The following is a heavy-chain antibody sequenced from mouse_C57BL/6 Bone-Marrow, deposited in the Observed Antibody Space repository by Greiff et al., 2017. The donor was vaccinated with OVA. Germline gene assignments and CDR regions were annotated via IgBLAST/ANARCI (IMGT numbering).Heavy chain of an antibody. Sequence: QVQLKQPGAELVKPGASVKLSCKASGYTFTSYWMHWVKQRPGRGLEWIGRIDPNSGGTKYNEKFKSKATLTVDKPSSTAYMQLSSLTSEDSAVYYCAKGTTMVTTSYCDYWGQGTTLTVSS. CDR2: IDPNSGGT. CDR1: GYTFTSYW. J-gene: IGHJ2*01. D-gene: IGHD2-2*01. CDR3: AKGTTMVTTSYCDY. V-gene: IGHV1-72*01.